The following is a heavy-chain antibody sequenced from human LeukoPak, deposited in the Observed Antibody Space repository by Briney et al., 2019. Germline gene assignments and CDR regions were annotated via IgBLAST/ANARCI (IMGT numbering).Heavy chain of an antibody. CDR2: IAYDGSRA. D-gene: IGHD1-14*01. CDR1: GFTFGGYG. J-gene: IGHJ4*02. CDR3: TRYNNDHFDY. Sequence: PGGSLRLSCAGSGFTFGGYGMHWFRQTPGKGLEWVAVIAYDGSRAFYADSVKGRFTFSRDNSKNTMSVQMDDLRAEDTAVYYCTRYNNDHFDYWGQGTLVTVSS. V-gene: IGHV3-33*01.